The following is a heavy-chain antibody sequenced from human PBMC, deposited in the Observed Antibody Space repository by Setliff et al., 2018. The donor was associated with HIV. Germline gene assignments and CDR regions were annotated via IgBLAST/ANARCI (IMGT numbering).Heavy chain of an antibody. Sequence: SETLSLTCAVSGGSISNGGYYWSWIRQPAGKRLEWIGRTYSSGSTNYNPSLKSRVTISIDTSKNQFSLKLSSVTAADTAVYYCARTRGYTYGYIDSWAQGTLVTVSS. CDR1: GGSISNGGYY. CDR2: TYSSGST. J-gene: IGHJ4*02. CDR3: ARTRGYTYGYIDS. V-gene: IGHV4-61*02. D-gene: IGHD5-18*01.